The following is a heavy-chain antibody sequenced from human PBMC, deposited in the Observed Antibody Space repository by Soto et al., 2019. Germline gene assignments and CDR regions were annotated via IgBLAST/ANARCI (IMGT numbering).Heavy chain of an antibody. V-gene: IGHV3-30*18. Sequence: QVQLVESGGGVVQPGRSLRLSCAASGFTFSSYGMHWVRQAPGKGLEWVAVISYDGSNKYYADSVKGRFTISRDNSKNTLYLQMNSLRAEDTAVYYCAKMVSYSSGWYIEGGDAFDIWGQGTMVTVSS. CDR3: AKMVSYSSGWYIEGGDAFDI. CDR1: GFTFSSYG. D-gene: IGHD6-19*01. J-gene: IGHJ3*02. CDR2: ISYDGSNK.